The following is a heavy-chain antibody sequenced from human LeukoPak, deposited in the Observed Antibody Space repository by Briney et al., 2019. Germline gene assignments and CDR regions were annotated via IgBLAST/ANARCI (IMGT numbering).Heavy chain of an antibody. CDR3: ARVPSCSSTSCTFDY. CDR1: GYTFIGFY. V-gene: IGHV1-2*02. J-gene: IGHJ4*02. Sequence: ASVKVSCKASGYTFIGFYMRWVRQAPGQGLEWMGWINSNSGGTNYAQKFQGRVTMTRDTSISTAYMELNRLRSDDTAVYYCARVPSCSSTSCTFDYWGQGTLVTVSS. CDR2: INSNSGGT. D-gene: IGHD2-2*01.